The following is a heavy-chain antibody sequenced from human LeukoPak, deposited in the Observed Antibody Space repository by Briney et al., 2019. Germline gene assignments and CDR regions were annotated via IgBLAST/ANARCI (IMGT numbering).Heavy chain of an antibody. CDR3: AREGTGFGFDP. V-gene: IGHV3-21*01. CDR2: ISSSSSYI. Sequence: GGSLRLSCAASGFTFSSYSMNWVRQAPGEGLEWVSSISSSSSYIYHADSVKGRFTISRDNAKNSLYLQMNSLRAEDTAVYYCAREGTGFGFDPWGQGTLVTVSS. D-gene: IGHD2-8*02. J-gene: IGHJ5*02. CDR1: GFTFSSYS.